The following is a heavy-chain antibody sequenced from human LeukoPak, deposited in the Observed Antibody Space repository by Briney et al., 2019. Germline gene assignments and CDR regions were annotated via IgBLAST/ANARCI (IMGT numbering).Heavy chain of an antibody. CDR3: ARHYAHYDFWSGYYSPAFDP. J-gene: IGHJ5*02. V-gene: IGHV5-51*01. CDR2: IYPGDSDT. Sequence: GGSLKISCKGSGYSFTSYWIGWVRQMPGKGLEWMGIIYPGDSDTRYSPSFQGQVTISADKSISTAYLQWSSLKASDTAMYYCARHYAHYDFWSGYYSPAFDPWGQGTLVTVSS. CDR1: GYSFTSYW. D-gene: IGHD3-3*01.